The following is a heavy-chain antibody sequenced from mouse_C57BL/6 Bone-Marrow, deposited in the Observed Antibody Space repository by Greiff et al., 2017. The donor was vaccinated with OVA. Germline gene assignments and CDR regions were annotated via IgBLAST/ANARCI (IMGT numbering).Heavy chain of an antibody. CDR2: IDPENGDT. CDR1: GFNIKDDY. V-gene: IGHV14-4*01. CDR3: TAPSRQLRDY. J-gene: IGHJ2*01. Sequence: EVQLQQSGAELVRPGASVKLSCTASGFNIKDDYMHWVKQRPEQGLEWIGWIDPENGDTEYASKFQGKATITADTSSNTAYLQLSSLTSEDTAVYYCTAPSRQLRDYWGQGTTLTVSS. D-gene: IGHD3-2*01.